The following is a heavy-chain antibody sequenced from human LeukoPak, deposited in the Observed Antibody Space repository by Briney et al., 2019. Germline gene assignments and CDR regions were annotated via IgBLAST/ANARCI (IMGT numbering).Heavy chain of an antibody. V-gene: IGHV3-72*01. CDR2: IRNKAKSYTT. CDR3: TKLYVSSWCDY. Sequence: GGSLRLSCEASGFTFSDHYMDWVRQAPGKGLEWVGRIRNKAKSYTTEYAASVKGRFTISRDDSKNSVFLQMNSLKTEDTAMYYCTKLYVSSWCDYWGQGTLVTVSS. CDR1: GFTFSDHY. J-gene: IGHJ4*02. D-gene: IGHD6-13*01.